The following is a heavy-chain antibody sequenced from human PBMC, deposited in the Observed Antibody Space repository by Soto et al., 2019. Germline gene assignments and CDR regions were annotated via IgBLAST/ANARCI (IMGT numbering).Heavy chain of an antibody. CDR3: AREEATAGNDCFDY. J-gene: IGHJ4*02. D-gene: IGHD6-13*01. CDR1: GYTFTGYY. Sequence: ASVKVSCKASGYTFTGYYMHWVRQAPGQGLEWMGWINPNSGGTNYAEQFQGRVTMTWDTSISTLYMELNSPTSDDTAVYYCAREEATAGNDCFDYWGQGTLVTVSS. V-gene: IGHV1-2*02. CDR2: INPNSGGT.